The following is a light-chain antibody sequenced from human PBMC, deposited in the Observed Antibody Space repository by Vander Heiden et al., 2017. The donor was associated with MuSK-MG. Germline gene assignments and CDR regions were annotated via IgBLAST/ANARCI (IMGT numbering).Light chain of an antibody. CDR2: GAS. CDR1: QGIRND. CDR3: RQEDNSPYT. Sequence: AIQMTQSPSSLSASVGDRVTITCRASQGIRNDLGWFQQKPGKAPKLLIYGASSLQSGVPSRFSGSGSGTDFTLTISSLQPEDFATYYCRQEDNSPYTFGQGTKLEIK. J-gene: IGKJ2*01. V-gene: IGKV1-6*01.